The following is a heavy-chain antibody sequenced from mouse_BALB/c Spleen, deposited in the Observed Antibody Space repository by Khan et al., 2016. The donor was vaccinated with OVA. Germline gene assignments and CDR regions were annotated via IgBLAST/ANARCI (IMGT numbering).Heavy chain of an antibody. V-gene: IGHV1S136*01. D-gene: IGHD2-14*01. CDR1: GYTFTSYV. Sequence: VQLKQSGPELVKPGASVKMSCKASGYTFTSYVMHWLRQKPGQGLEWIGYIYPYNDDTKYNEKFKGKATLTSDKSSSTAYMELGSLTSEDSAVYYCAKNYRYDVYFDYWGQGTTLTVSS. J-gene: IGHJ2*01. CDR3: AKNYRYDVYFDY. CDR2: IYPYNDDT.